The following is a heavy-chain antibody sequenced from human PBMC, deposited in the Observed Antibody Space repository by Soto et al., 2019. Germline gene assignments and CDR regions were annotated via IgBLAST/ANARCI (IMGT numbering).Heavy chain of an antibody. CDR3: AIEDRDRETGLVPAAIDGMDV. D-gene: IGHD2-2*01. J-gene: IGHJ6*02. CDR2: IIPIFGIA. V-gene: IGHV1-69*08. CDR1: GGTFSRYS. Sequence: QVQLVQSGAEVKKPGSSVKVSCKASGGTFSRYSITWVRQAPGHGLEWIGRIIPIFGIASYAQKFQGRVTITADESTRTAEMALSSLGSDDQAVYYCAIEDRDRETGLVPAAIDGMDVWGQGPTVTVSS.